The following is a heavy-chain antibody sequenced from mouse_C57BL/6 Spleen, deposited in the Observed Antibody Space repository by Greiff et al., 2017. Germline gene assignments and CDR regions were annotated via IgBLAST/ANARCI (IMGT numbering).Heavy chain of an antibody. Sequence: EVKLMESGGGLVKPGGSLKLSCAASGFTFSDYGMHWVRQAPEKGLEWVAYISSGSGTIYYADPVKGRCTISRDNANNTLFLQMTSLRSEDTAMYYCGSDYYGSSPYWDFDVWGTGTTVTVSS. CDR2: ISSGSGTI. D-gene: IGHD1-1*01. CDR1: GFTFSDYG. CDR3: GSDYYGSSPYWDFDV. J-gene: IGHJ1*03. V-gene: IGHV5-17*01.